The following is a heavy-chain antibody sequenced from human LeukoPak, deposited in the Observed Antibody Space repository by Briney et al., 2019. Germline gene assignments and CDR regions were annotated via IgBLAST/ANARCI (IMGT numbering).Heavy chain of an antibody. CDR1: GGSISSSSYY. D-gene: IGHD6-13*01. CDR2: IYYSGST. V-gene: IGHV4-39*01. Sequence: PSETLSLTCTVFGGSISSSSYYWGWIRQPPGKGLEWIGSIYYSGSTYYNPSLKSRVTISVDTSKNQFSLKLSSVTAADTAVYYCARLTYSSRRRYFGYWGQGTLVTVSS. CDR3: ARLTYSSRRRYFGY. J-gene: IGHJ4*02.